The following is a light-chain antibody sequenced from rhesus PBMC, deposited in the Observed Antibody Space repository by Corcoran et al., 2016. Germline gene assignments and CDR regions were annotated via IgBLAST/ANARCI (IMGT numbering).Light chain of an antibody. Sequence: IQMTQSPSPLSASVGDRVTITCRASQAITNDLAWYQQKPGEIPRLLIYEASSLQSGIPSRFSGSGSGTDFTLTINSLQSEDFATYYCQHYYSTPRTFGQGTKVEIK. CDR3: QHYYSTPRT. CDR1: QAITND. CDR2: EAS. V-gene: IGKV1-25*01. J-gene: IGKJ1*01.